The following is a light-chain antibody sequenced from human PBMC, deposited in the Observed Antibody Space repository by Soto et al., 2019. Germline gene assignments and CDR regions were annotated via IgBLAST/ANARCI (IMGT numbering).Light chain of an antibody. J-gene: IGKJ1*01. Sequence: EIVMTQSPVTLSLSPGDRATLSCRASQSAASKVAWFQQKPGQPPRLLIYGASASATGIPARFSGSGSGTEFTLTISSLQSEDFAVYYCQQYNNWPQTFGQGTKVEIK. CDR3: QQYNNWPQT. V-gene: IGKV3-15*01. CDR1: QSAASK. CDR2: GAS.